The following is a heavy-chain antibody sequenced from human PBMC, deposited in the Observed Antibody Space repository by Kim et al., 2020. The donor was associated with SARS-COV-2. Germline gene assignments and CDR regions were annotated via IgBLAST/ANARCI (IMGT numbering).Heavy chain of an antibody. D-gene: IGHD3-10*01. V-gene: IGHV3-23*01. Sequence: GGSLRLSCAASGFTFSSYAMSWVRQAPGKGLEWVSAISGSGGSTYYADSVKGRFTISRDNSKNTLYLQMNSLRAEDTAVYYCAKGDSLWFGETTFDYWGQGTLVTVSS. CDR3: AKGDSLWFGETTFDY. CDR2: ISGSGGST. CDR1: GFTFSSYA. J-gene: IGHJ4*02.